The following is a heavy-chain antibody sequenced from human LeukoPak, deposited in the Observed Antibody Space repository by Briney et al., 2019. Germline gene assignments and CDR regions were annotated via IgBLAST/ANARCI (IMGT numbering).Heavy chain of an antibody. CDR3: ARDRYSDYYYYMDV. D-gene: IGHD1-1*01. V-gene: IGHV1-2*02. Sequence: ASVKVSRKASGYTFTGYYMHWVRQAPGQGLEWMGWINPNSGGTNYAQKFQGRVTMTRDTSISTAYMELSRLRSDDTAVYYCARDRYSDYYYYMDVWGKGTTVTVSS. CDR2: INPNSGGT. CDR1: GYTFTGYY. J-gene: IGHJ6*03.